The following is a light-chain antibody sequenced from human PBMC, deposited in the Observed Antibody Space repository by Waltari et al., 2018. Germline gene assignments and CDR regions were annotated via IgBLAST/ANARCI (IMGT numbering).Light chain of an antibody. J-gene: IGLJ2*01. CDR1: SSHVGGYNY. Sequence: HSALTQPRSVSGSPGPSVTISCTGTSSHVGGYNYVSWYQQHPGKAPKLMIYDVSKRPSGVPDRFSGSKSGNTASLTISGLQAEDEADYYCCSYAGSYTSLFGGGTKLTVL. CDR2: DVS. V-gene: IGLV2-11*01. CDR3: CSYAGSYTSL.